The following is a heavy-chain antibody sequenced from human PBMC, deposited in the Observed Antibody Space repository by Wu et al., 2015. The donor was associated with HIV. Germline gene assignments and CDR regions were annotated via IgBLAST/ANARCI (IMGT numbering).Heavy chain of an antibody. J-gene: IGHJ3*02. V-gene: IGHV1-69*05. CDR2: IIPIFGTA. CDR1: GGTFTSYT. Sequence: QVQLVQSGAEVKKPGSSVKVSCKASGGTFTSYTISWVRQAPGQGLEWMGGIIPIFGTANYAQKFQGRVTITTDESTSTAYMELSSLRSEDTAVYYCGGHKHTLDAFDIWGQGTMVTVSS. CDR3: GGHKHTLDAFDI.